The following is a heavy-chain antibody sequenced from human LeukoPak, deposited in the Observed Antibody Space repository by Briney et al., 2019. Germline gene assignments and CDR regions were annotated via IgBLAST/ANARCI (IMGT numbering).Heavy chain of an antibody. V-gene: IGHV3-30*03. CDR3: ARGGVLVPAAKGEYMDV. Sequence: GGSLRLSCAASGFTFSDYSMNWVRQAPGKGLEWVAVISYDGSNKYYADSVKGRFTISRDNSKNTLYLQMNSLRAEDTAVYYCARGGVLVPAAKGEYMDVWGKGTTVTVSS. J-gene: IGHJ6*03. CDR2: ISYDGSNK. D-gene: IGHD2-2*01. CDR1: GFTFSDYS.